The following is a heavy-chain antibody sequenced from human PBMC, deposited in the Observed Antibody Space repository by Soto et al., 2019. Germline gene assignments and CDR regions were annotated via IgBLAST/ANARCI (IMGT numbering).Heavy chain of an antibody. Sequence: GGSLRLSCAASGFTFSSYGMHWVRQAPGKGLEWVAVISYDGSNKYYADSVKGRFTISRDNSKNTLYLQMNSLRAEDTAVYYCATDRGGYSYGLTYYFDYWGQGTLVTVSS. D-gene: IGHD5-18*01. CDR1: GFTFSSYG. J-gene: IGHJ4*02. CDR2: ISYDGSNK. CDR3: ATDRGGYSYGLTYYFDY. V-gene: IGHV3-30*03.